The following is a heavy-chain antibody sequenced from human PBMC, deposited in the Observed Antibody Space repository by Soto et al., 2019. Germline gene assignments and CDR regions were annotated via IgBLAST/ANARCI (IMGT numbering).Heavy chain of an antibody. D-gene: IGHD2-2*01. CDR1: GFTFSDYY. CDR2: ISSSGATI. CDR3: ARENRKLGYRSSTSCPFDY. V-gene: IGHV3-11*01. Sequence: GSLRLSCAASGFTFSDYYMSWIRQAPGKGLEWVSYISSSGATIYYADSVKGRFTISRDNAKNSLYLQMNSLRAEDTAVYYCARENRKLGYRSSTSCPFDYWGQGTLVTVSS. J-gene: IGHJ4*02.